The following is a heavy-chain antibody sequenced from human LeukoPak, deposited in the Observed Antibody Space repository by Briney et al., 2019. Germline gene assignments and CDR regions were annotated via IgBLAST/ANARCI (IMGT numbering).Heavy chain of an antibody. CDR1: GFTFDDYD. J-gene: IGHJ4*02. CDR2: INWNGGST. Sequence: GGSLRLSCAASGFTFDDYDMSWVRQTPGKGLEWVSGINWNGGSTSYADSVKGRFTISRDNSKNTLYLQMNSLRAEDTAVYFCAGGYYYFDYCGQGTLVTVSS. V-gene: IGHV3-20*04. D-gene: IGHD3-10*01. CDR3: AGGYYYFDY.